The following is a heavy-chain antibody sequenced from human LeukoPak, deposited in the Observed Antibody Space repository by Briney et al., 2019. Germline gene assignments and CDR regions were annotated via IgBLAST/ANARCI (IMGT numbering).Heavy chain of an antibody. CDR2: FDPEDGET. D-gene: IGHD3-16*02. CDR1: GYTLTELS. Sequence: ASVKVSCKVSGYTLTELSMHWVRQAPGKGLEWMGGFDPEDGETIYAQKFQGRVTMTEDTSIDTAYMELSSLRSEDTAVYYCATEGRSDYVWGSYPKFDYWGQGTLVTVSS. V-gene: IGHV1-24*01. J-gene: IGHJ4*02. CDR3: ATEGRSDYVWGSYPKFDY.